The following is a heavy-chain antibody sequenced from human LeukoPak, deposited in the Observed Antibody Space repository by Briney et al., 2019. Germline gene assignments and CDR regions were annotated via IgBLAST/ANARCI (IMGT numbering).Heavy chain of an antibody. Sequence: AETPSLTCRVSRDSVSDPLKTWCWIRQPPGKGLEGVGNIYRSGTTAYNPSLRSRVTISVDTSKNSLSLKLNSLTDADTAVYYCARLTKARFFDFIFDFWGQGSLFTVSS. CDR3: ARLTKARFFDFIFDF. D-gene: IGHD3-9*01. CDR1: RDSVSDPLKT. CDR2: IYRSGTT. J-gene: IGHJ4*02. V-gene: IGHV4-39*01.